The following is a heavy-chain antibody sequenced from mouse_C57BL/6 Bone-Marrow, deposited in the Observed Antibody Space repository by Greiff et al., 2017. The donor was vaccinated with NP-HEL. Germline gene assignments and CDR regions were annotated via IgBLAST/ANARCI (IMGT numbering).Heavy chain of an antibody. CDR2: ISSGGDYI. V-gene: IGHV5-9-1*02. CDR1: GFTFSSYA. J-gene: IGHJ2*01. D-gene: IGHD1-1*01. CDR3: TRGYLRYYSHYFDY. Sequence: EVQGVESGEGLVKPGGSLKLSCAASGFTFSSYAMSWVRQTPEKRLEWVAYISSGGDYIYYADTVKGRFTISRDNARNTLYLQMSSLKSEDTAIYYCTRGYLRYYSHYFDYWGQGTTLTVSS.